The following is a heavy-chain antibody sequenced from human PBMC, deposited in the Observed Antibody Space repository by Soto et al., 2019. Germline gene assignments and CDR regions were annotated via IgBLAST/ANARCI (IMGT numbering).Heavy chain of an antibody. D-gene: IGHD6-13*01. V-gene: IGHV1-46*01. CDR3: ARDSPTLIAAAGSHAFDI. CDR1: GYTFTSYY. J-gene: IGHJ3*02. Sequence: QVQLVQSGAEVKKPGASVKVSCKASGYTFTSYYMHWVRQAPGQGLEWMGIINPSCGSTSYAQKFQGRVTMTRDTATSTVYMELSSLRSEDTAVYYCARDSPTLIAAAGSHAFDIWGQGTMVTVSS. CDR2: INPSCGST.